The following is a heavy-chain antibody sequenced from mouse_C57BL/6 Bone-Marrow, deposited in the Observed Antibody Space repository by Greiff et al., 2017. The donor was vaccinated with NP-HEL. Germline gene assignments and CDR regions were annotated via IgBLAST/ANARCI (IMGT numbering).Heavy chain of an antibody. CDR3: AKGDYDDYYAMDY. D-gene: IGHD2-4*01. CDR2: IWRGGST. V-gene: IGHV2-5*01. CDR1: GFSLTSYG. J-gene: IGHJ4*01. Sequence: QVQLQQSGPGLVQPSQSLSITCTVSGFSLTSYGVHWVRQSPGKGLEWLGVIWRGGSTDYNAAFMSRLSITKDNSKSQVCFKMNSLQADDTAIYYCAKGDYDDYYAMDYWGQGTSVTVSS.